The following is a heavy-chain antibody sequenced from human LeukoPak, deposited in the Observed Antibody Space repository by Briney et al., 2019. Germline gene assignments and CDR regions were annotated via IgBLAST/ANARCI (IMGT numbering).Heavy chain of an antibody. V-gene: IGHV1-2*02. CDR3: ARDMDDSSGYYAY. J-gene: IGHJ4*02. Sequence: ASVKVSCKASGYTFTGYYMHWVRQAPGQGLEWMGWINPNSGGTNYAQKFQGRVTMTRDTSISTAYMELSRLRSDDTAVYYCARDMDDSSGYYAYWGQGTLVIVSS. D-gene: IGHD3-22*01. CDR2: INPNSGGT. CDR1: GYTFTGYY.